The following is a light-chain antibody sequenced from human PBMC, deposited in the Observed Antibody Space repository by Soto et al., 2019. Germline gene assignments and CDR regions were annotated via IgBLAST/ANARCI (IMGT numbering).Light chain of an antibody. V-gene: IGLV2-11*01. J-gene: IGLJ1*01. CDR1: SSDVGGYNY. CDR2: DDS. Sequence: QSALTQPRSVSGSPGQSVTISCTGTSSDVGGYNYVSWYQQHPDKAPKVMIYDDSKRPSGVPDRFSGSKSGNTASLTISGLQAEDEADYYCCSYAGSYTYVFGSGTKLTVL. CDR3: CSYAGSYTYV.